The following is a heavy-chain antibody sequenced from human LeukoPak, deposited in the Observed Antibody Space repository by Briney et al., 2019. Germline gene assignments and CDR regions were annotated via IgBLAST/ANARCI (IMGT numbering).Heavy chain of an antibody. CDR1: GYTFTSYA. Sequence: ASVKVSCKASGYTFTSYAMNWVRQAPGQGLEWMGWINTNTGNPTYAQGFTGRFVFSLDTSVSTAYLQISSPKAEDTAVYYCARRRITMVRGDLNWFDPWGQGTLVTVSS. CDR3: ARRRITMVRGDLNWFDP. J-gene: IGHJ5*02. D-gene: IGHD3-10*01. V-gene: IGHV7-4-1*02. CDR2: INTNTGNP.